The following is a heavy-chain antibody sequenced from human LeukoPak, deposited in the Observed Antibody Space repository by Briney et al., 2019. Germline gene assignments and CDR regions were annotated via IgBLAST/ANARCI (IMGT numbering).Heavy chain of an antibody. CDR2: MNPNSGNT. CDR1: GYTFTSYD. Sequence: ASVKVSCKASGYTFTSYDINWVRQATGQGLEWMGWMNPNSGNTGYAQKFQGRATMTRNTSISTAYMELSSLRSEDTAVYYCARGARRYSSGWRPLYYFDYWGQGTLVTVSS. CDR3: ARGARRYSSGWRPLYYFDY. J-gene: IGHJ4*02. D-gene: IGHD6-19*01. V-gene: IGHV1-8*01.